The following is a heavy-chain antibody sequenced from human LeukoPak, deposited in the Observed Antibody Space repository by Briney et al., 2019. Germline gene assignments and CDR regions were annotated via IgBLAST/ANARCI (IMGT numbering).Heavy chain of an antibody. CDR3: AREARYSSSWYSMV. J-gene: IGHJ4*02. Sequence: ASVKVSCKASGYTFTSYGISWVRQPPGQGLEWMGWISAYNGNTNYAQKLQGRVTMTTDTSTSTAYMELRSLRSDDTAVYYCAREARYSSSWYSMVWGQGTLVTVSS. D-gene: IGHD6-13*01. V-gene: IGHV1-18*01. CDR2: ISAYNGNT. CDR1: GYTFTSYG.